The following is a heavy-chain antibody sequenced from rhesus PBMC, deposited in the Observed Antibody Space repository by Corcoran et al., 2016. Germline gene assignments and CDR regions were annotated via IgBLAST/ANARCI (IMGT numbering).Heavy chain of an antibody. CDR2: LRNKANGGTA. V-gene: IGHV3-116*01. D-gene: IGHD6-25*01. Sequence: EVKLVESGGGLVQPGGSLRVSCAAPGFTSSDNYMQGVRQAPGKGPEWVGFLRNKANGGTAEYAASVKGRFTISRDDSKSIASLQMNSLKTEDTAVYYCTSRVPDIAAPAIDFWGQGVLVTVSS. CDR3: TSRVPDIAAPAIDF. J-gene: IGHJ4*01. CDR1: GFTSSDNY.